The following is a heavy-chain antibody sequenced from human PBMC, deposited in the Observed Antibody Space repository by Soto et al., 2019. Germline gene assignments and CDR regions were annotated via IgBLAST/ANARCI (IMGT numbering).Heavy chain of an antibody. D-gene: IGHD2-2*01. J-gene: IGHJ6*02. V-gene: IGHV3-33*01. Sequence: GGSLRLSCAASGFTFSSYGMHWVRQAPGKGLEWVAVIWYDGSNKYYADSVKGRFTISRDNSKNTLYLQMNSLRAEDTAVYYWARGLSSSGLDVWGQGTTVTVSS. CDR2: IWYDGSNK. CDR1: GFTFSSYG. CDR3: ARGLSSSGLDV.